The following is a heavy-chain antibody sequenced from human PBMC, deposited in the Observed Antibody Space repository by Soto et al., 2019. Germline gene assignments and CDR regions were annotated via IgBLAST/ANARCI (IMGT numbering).Heavy chain of an antibody. J-gene: IGHJ4*02. CDR3: ARDSFVVVPAAILFDY. CDR2: ISSSSSTI. CDR1: GFTFSSYS. V-gene: IGHV3-48*01. Sequence: GGSLRLFCAASGFTFSSYSMNWVRQAPGKGLEWVSYISSSSSTIYYADSVKGRFTISRDNAKNSLYLQMNSLRAEDTALYYCARDSFVVVPAAILFDYWGQGTLVTVSS. D-gene: IGHD2-2*01.